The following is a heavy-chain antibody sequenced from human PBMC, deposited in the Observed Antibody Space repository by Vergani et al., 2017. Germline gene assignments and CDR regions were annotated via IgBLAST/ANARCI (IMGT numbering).Heavy chain of an antibody. V-gene: IGHV4-31*03. CDR2: IYYSGST. CDR1: GGSISSGGYY. D-gene: IGHD6-19*01. CDR3: AREPWINGWSGGFDI. J-gene: IGHJ3*02. Sequence: QVQLQESGPGLVKPSQTLSLICTVSGGSISSGGYYWSWIRQHPGKGLGWIGYIYYSGSTYYNPSLKSRVTISVDTSKNQFSLKLSSVTAADTAVYYCAREPWINGWSGGFDIWGQGTMVTVSS.